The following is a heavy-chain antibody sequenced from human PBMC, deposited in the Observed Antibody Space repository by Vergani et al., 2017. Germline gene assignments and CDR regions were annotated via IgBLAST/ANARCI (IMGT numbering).Heavy chain of an antibody. J-gene: IGHJ4*02. D-gene: IGHD6-19*01. V-gene: IGHV4-38-2*01. CDR3: ARIQWLVFPSFYFDY. CDR1: GYSISSGYY. CDR2: IYHSGST. Sequence: QVQLQESGPGLVKPSETLSLTCAVSGYSISSGYYWGWIRQPPGKGLEWIGSIYHSGSTYYNPSLKGRVTISVDTSKNQFSLKLSSVTAADTAVYYCARIQWLVFPSFYFDYWGQGTLVTVSS.